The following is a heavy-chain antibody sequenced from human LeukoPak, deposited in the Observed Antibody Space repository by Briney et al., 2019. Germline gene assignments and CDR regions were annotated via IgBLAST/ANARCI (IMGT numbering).Heavy chain of an antibody. D-gene: IGHD6-19*01. Sequence: SETLSLTCTVSGGSISSSSYYWGWIRQPPGKGLEWIGSIYHSGSTYYNPSLKSRVTISVDTSKNQFSLKLSSVTAADTAVYYCARGYSSGWSFDYWGQGTLVTVSS. CDR1: GGSISSSSYY. J-gene: IGHJ4*02. CDR2: IYHSGST. V-gene: IGHV4-39*07. CDR3: ARGYSSGWSFDY.